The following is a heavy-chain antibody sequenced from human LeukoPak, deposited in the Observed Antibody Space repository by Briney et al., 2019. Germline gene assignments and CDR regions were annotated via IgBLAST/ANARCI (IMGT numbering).Heavy chain of an antibody. D-gene: IGHD3-22*01. Sequence: GSPKPPCAAVWINFRSVGKTWVRQGPGQGLEWGAVNMYDGSNKYYADSVKGRFTISRDNSKNTMYLQMNSLRAEDTAVYYCAREGGRAYYYDSNSRFDYWGQGTLVTVSS. CDR1: INFRSVG. CDR3: AREGGRAYYYDSNSRFDY. J-gene: IGHJ4*02. V-gene: IGHV3-33*01. CDR2: NMYDGSNK.